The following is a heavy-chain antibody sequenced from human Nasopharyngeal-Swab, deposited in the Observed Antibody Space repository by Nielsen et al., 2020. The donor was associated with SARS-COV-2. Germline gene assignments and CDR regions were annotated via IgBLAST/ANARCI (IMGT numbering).Heavy chain of an antibody. J-gene: IGHJ4*02. D-gene: IGHD1-14*01. CDR3: ASSLGAEVLTVEHY. Sequence: GGSLRLSCAASGFVFGSYTMNWVRQAPGKGLKWVSSISSTSTYIYYADSVRGRFTISRDNAKKSVYLQMDSLRVEDTAVYYCASSLGAEVLTVEHYWGQGTPVTVSS. V-gene: IGHV3-21*01. CDR1: GFVFGSYT. CDR2: ISSTSTYI.